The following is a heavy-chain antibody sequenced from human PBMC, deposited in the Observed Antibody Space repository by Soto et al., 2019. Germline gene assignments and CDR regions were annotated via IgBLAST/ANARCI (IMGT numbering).Heavy chain of an antibody. D-gene: IGHD2-2*01. Sequence: PGGSLRLSCAASGFTFSDYYMSWIRQAPGKGLEWVSYISSSGSTIYYADSVKGRFTISRDNAKNSLYLQMNSLRAEDTAVYYCARGNVVPEPDDAFDIWGQGTMVTVSS. CDR1: GFTFSDYY. J-gene: IGHJ3*02. V-gene: IGHV3-11*01. CDR2: ISSSGSTI. CDR3: ARGNVVPEPDDAFDI.